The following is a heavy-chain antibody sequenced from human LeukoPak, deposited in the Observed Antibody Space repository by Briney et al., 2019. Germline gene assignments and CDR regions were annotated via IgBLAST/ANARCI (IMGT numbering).Heavy chain of an antibody. CDR3: ARCLDSYGYLARY. CDR2: IIPIFGTA. V-gene: IGHV1-69*13. Sequence: SVKVSCKASGYTFTSYGISWVRQAPGQGLEWMGGIIPIFGTANYAQKFQGRVTITADESTSTAYMELSSLRSEDTAVYYCARCLDSYGYLARYWGQGTLVTVSS. CDR1: GYTFTSYG. J-gene: IGHJ4*02. D-gene: IGHD5-18*01.